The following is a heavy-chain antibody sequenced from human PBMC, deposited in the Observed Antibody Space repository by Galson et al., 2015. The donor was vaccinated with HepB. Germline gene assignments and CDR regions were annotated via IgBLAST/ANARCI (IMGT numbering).Heavy chain of an antibody. CDR1: GFSFSSRS. CDR2: ISAGSTGR. Sequence: SLRLSCAASGFSFSSRSMCWVRQAPGKGLEWVAYISAGSTGRYYGASVKGRFTISRDNAKNSVYLHMNNLRAEDTAVYYCARNPASYDYYNMDVWGRGTTVTVSS. V-gene: IGHV3-48*01. D-gene: IGHD6-25*01. J-gene: IGHJ6*02. CDR3: ARNPASYDYYNMDV.